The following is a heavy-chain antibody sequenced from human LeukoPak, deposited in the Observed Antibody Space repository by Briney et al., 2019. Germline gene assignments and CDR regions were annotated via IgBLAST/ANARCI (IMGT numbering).Heavy chain of an antibody. J-gene: IGHJ5*02. CDR2: ISAYNGNT. Sequence: GASVKVSCKASGYTFTSYGISWVRPAPGQGLEWMGWISAYNGNTNYAQKLQGRVTMTTDTSTSTAYMELRSLRSDDTAVYYCARDIAYCGGDCYSGIHNWFDPWGQGTLVTVSS. D-gene: IGHD2-21*02. V-gene: IGHV1-18*01. CDR3: ARDIAYCGGDCYSGIHNWFDP. CDR1: GYTFTSYG.